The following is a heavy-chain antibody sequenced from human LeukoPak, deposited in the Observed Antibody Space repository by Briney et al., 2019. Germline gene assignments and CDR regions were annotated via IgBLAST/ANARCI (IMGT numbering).Heavy chain of an antibody. Sequence: GGSLRLSCAASGFTFSSYAMHWVRQAPGKRLEWVAVISYDGSSKYYADSVKGRFTISRDNSKNTLYLQMNSLRAEDTAVYYCAKSGIAVAGPFDYWGQGTLVTVSS. J-gene: IGHJ4*02. CDR2: ISYDGSSK. D-gene: IGHD6-19*01. CDR1: GFTFSSYA. V-gene: IGHV3-30*04. CDR3: AKSGIAVAGPFDY.